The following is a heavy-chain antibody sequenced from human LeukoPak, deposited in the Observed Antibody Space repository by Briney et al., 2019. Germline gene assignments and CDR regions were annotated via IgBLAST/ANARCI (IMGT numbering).Heavy chain of an antibody. CDR3: AAAGGETLWFDY. Sequence: GGSLRLSCAASGITFDDYGMSWVRQAPGKGLEWVSGINWNGGSTGYADSVKGRFTISRDNAKNSLYLQMNSLRAEDTALYYCAAAGGETLWFDYWGQGTLVTVSS. V-gene: IGHV3-20*04. D-gene: IGHD2-21*01. CDR1: GITFDDYG. CDR2: INWNGGST. J-gene: IGHJ4*02.